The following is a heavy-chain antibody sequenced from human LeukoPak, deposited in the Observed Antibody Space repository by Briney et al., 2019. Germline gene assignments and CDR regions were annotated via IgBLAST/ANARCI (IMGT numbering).Heavy chain of an antibody. J-gene: IGHJ6*03. CDR2: IYTSGST. V-gene: IGHV4-61*02. D-gene: IGHD6-13*01. Sequence: NSSQTLSLTCTVSGGSISSGSYYWSWIRQPAGKGLEWIGRIYTSGSTNYNPSLKSQVTISVDTSKNQFSLKLSSVTAADTAVYYCARTTEAHSWRTRYYDYYMDVWGKGTTVTVSS. CDR3: ARTTEAHSWRTRYYDYYMDV. CDR1: GGSISSGSYY.